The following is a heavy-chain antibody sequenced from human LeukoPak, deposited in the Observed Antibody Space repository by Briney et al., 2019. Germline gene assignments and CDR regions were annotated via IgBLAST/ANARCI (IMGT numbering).Heavy chain of an antibody. V-gene: IGHV1-2*06. CDR2: INPNSGGT. CDR3: ARGWELRRGGSDY. J-gene: IGHJ4*02. D-gene: IGHD1-26*01. Sequence: GASVKVSCMASGYTFTGYYMHWVRQAPGQGLEWMGRINPNSGGTNYAQKFQGRVTMTRDTSISTAYMELSRLRSDDTAVYYCARGWELRRGGSDYWGQGTLVTVSS. CDR1: GYTFTGYY.